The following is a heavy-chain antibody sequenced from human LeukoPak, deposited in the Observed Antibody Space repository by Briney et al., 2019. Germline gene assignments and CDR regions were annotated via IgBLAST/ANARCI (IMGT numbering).Heavy chain of an antibody. CDR2: ISTSSSYI. CDR3: ARVSGTFGELY. D-gene: IGHD3-10*01. V-gene: IGHV3-21*01. J-gene: IGHJ4*02. CDR1: GFTFSSYS. Sequence: PGGSLRLSCAGSGFTFSSYSMNWVRQAPGKGLEWVSSISTSSSYIYYADSVKGRFTISRDNAKNPLYLQMNSLRAEDTAVYYCARVSGTFGELYWGQGTLVTVSS.